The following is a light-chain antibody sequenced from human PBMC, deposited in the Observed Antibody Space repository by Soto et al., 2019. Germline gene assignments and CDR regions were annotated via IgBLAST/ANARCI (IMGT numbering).Light chain of an antibody. CDR1: QSLLHSNGYNY. V-gene: IGKV2-28*01. Sequence: DIVMTQSPLSLPVIPGEPASISCRSSQSLLHSNGYNYLDWYLQKPGQSPQLLIYLGSNRASGVTDRFSGSGSGTDFTLKISRVEAEDVGVYYCMQAIQTPLTFGGGTKVEIK. J-gene: IGKJ4*01. CDR2: LGS. CDR3: MQAIQTPLT.